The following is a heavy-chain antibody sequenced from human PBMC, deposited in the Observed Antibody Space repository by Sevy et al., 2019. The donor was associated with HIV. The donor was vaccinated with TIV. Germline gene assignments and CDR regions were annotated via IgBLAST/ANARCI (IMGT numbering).Heavy chain of an antibody. CDR2: IHYFGSA. CDR3: ARHTSGYSSGWYPYYNYYGLDV. J-gene: IGHJ6*02. D-gene: IGHD6-19*01. Sequence: SETLSLTCTVSGGSISDHYWNWIRQPPGKGLEWIGQIHYFGSANCNPSLKSRVTISLDTSNNRFSLKLSSVNAADTAVYYCARHTSGYSSGWYPYYNYYGLDVWGQGTTVTVSS. V-gene: IGHV4-59*11. CDR1: GGSISDHY.